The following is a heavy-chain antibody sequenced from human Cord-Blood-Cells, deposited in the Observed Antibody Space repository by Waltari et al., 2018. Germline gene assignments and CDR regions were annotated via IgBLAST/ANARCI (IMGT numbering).Heavy chain of an antibody. J-gene: IGHJ3*02. CDR2: SHYSGST. D-gene: IGHD3-3*01. V-gene: IGHV4-39*01. CDR3: ARRTPYYDFWSGYYDAFDI. CDR1: GGSISSSSYY. Sequence: QLQLQESGPGLVKPSETLSLTCTVSGGSISSSSYYWGWIRQPPGQGLEWIGSSHYSGSTYYNPSLKSRVTISVDTSKNQFSLKLSSVTAADTAVYYCARRTPYYDFWSGYYDAFDIWGQGTMVTVSS.